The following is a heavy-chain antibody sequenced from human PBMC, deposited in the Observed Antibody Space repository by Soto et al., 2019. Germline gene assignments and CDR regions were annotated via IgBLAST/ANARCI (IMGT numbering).Heavy chain of an antibody. J-gene: IGHJ4*02. D-gene: IGHD3-10*02. Sequence: ASVKVSCKASGYTFIGYYIHLVRQAPGQGPEWVGWINPNAGGTNPAQKFQGRLTLTRDTSTSTVFLQMSSLRAEDTAVYYCAKRPEYYARSFRYFDYWGQGTLVTVSS. CDR2: INPNAGGT. CDR1: GYTFIGYY. CDR3: AKRPEYYARSFRYFDY. V-gene: IGHV1-2*02.